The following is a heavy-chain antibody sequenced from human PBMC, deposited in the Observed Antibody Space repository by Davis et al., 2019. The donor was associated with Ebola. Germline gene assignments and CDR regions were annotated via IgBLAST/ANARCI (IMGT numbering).Heavy chain of an antibody. J-gene: IGHJ4*02. V-gene: IGHV1-3*01. CDR2: INAGTGDT. CDR3: ARIGGYCGNTGCSDY. Sequence: ASVKVSCKASGYTFTDYTIHWVRQAPGQRLQWVGWINAGTGDTKYSQYSGNLQGRVTFTRDTSATTVYMEVNSLRSEDTAVYYCARIGGYCGNTGCSDYWGQGTQVTVSS. D-gene: IGHD2-2*01. CDR1: GYTFTDYT.